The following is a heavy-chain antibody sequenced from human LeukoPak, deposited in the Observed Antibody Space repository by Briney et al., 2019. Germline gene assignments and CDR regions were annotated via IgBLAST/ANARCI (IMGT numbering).Heavy chain of an antibody. CDR2: IWYDGSNK. CDR3: AKAVAVAGLFDY. J-gene: IGHJ4*02. D-gene: IGHD6-19*01. Sequence: GGSLRLSCAASGFTFSSYGMHWVRQAPGKGLGWVAVIWYDGSNKYYADSVKGRFTISRDNSKNTLYLQMNSLRAEDTAGYYRAKAVAVAGLFDYWGQGTLVTVSS. CDR1: GFTFSSYG. V-gene: IGHV3-33*06.